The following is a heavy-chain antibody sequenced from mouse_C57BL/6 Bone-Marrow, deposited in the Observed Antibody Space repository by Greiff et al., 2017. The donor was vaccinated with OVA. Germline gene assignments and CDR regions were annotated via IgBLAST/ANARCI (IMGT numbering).Heavy chain of an antibody. Sequence: QVQLQQSGAELARPGASVKLSCKASGYTFTSYGISWVKQSTGQGLEWIGEIYPRSGNTYYNEKFKGKATLTADKSSSTAYMELRSLTSEDSAVYFCAREEARQLRLDYWGQGTTLTVSS. V-gene: IGHV1-81*01. J-gene: IGHJ2*01. CDR1: GYTFTSYG. D-gene: IGHD3-2*02. CDR3: AREEARQLRLDY. CDR2: IYPRSGNT.